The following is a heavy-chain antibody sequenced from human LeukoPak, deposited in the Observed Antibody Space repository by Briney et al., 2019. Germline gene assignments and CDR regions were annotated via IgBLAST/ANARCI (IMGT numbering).Heavy chain of an antibody. Sequence: PGGSLRLSCAASGFTFSSFGMNGVRQAPGKGLEWVSYISDSSSLTYYADSVKGRFTIYRDNAKNSLALQLNSLKDEDTAVYFCAKVVRGGYGMDVWGHGTTVTVSS. CDR2: ISDSSSLT. J-gene: IGHJ6*02. CDR1: GFTFSSFG. D-gene: IGHD3-10*01. V-gene: IGHV3-48*02. CDR3: AKVVRGGYGMDV.